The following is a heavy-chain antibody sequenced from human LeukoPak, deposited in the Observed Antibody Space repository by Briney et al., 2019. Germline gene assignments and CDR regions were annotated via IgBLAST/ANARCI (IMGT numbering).Heavy chain of an antibody. CDR1: GFTFSSYG. D-gene: IGHD6-19*01. CDR2: INHRGST. CDR3: ARDRGPAHSGWHGPPSNWFDP. V-gene: IGHV4-34*01. Sequence: GSLRLSCAASGFTFSSYGMSWVRQAPGKGLEWIGEINHRGSTNYNPSLKSRVTISVDTSKNQFSLKLNSVTAADTAVYYCARDRGPAHSGWHGPPSNWFDPWGQGTLVTVSS. J-gene: IGHJ5*02.